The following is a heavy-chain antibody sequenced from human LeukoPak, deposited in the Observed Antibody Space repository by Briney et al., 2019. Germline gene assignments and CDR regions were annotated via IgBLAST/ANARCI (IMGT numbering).Heavy chain of an antibody. CDR2: ISGSGGST. CDR1: GFTFSSYA. Sequence: PGGSLRLSCAASGFTFSSYAMSWVRQAPGKGLEWVSAISGSGGSTYYADSVKGRFTISRDNSKNTLYLQMNCLRAEDTAVYYCAKTLRIFSYFDYWGQGTLVTVSS. V-gene: IGHV3-23*01. CDR3: AKTLRIFSYFDY. D-gene: IGHD3-3*01. J-gene: IGHJ4*02.